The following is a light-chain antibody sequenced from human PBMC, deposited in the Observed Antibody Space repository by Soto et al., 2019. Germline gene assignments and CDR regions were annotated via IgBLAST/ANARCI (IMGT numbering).Light chain of an antibody. J-gene: IGLJ3*02. CDR1: SGHSSYA. CDR3: QTWGTGIRV. CDR2: VNSDGSH. V-gene: IGLV4-69*01. Sequence: QLVLTQSPSASASLGASVKLTCTLSSGHSSYAIAWHQQQPEKGPRYLMKVNSDGSHIKGDGIPDRFSGSSSVAERYLTISSLQSEDEADYYCQTWGTGIRVFGGGTKLTVL.